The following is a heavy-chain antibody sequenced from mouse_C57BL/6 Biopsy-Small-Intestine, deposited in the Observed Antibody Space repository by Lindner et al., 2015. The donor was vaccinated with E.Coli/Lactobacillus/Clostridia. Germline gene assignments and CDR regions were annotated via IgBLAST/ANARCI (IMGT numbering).Heavy chain of an antibody. J-gene: IGHJ4*01. V-gene: IGHV1-82*01. D-gene: IGHD2-5*01. CDR1: GYAFSSSW. CDR2: VYPGDEDT. Sequence: VQLQESGPELVKPGASVKISCKASGYAFSSSWMNWVKQRPGKGLEWIGRVYPGDEDTDYNGIFKGKATLTADKSSSTVYMQLSSLTSEGSAVYFCAREVHYSNYGTDVLDYWGQGTSVTVSS. CDR3: AREVHYSNYGTDVLDY.